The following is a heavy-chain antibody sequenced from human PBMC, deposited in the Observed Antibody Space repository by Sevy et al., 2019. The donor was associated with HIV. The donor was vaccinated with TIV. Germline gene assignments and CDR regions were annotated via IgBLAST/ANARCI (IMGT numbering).Heavy chain of an antibody. CDR1: GFTFSSYT. CDR3: VRVYSGYYNS. D-gene: IGHD1-26*01. CDR2: ISSSSNYI. Sequence: GGSLRLSCAASGFTFSSYTINWVRQAPGKGLEWVSSISSSSNYIYYADSVKGRLTISRDNAKNSLYLQMNSLRAEDTAVYYCVRVYSGYYNSWGQGTLVTVSS. J-gene: IGHJ4*02. V-gene: IGHV3-21*01.